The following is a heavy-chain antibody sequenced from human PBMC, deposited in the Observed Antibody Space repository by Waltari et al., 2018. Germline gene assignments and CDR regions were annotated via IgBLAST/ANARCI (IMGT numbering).Heavy chain of an antibody. CDR3: VRHWKRNGYRFDP. V-gene: IGHV4-39*01. CDR2: IYYSGTT. D-gene: IGHD5-12*01. CDR1: GGAISSSSYY. Sequence: QLQLQESGPTLVKPSETLSLTCPVPGGAISSSSYYWGWIRQAPGKGLEWIGSIYYSGTTYYNPTLESRVTISGDTSKNQFSLKLSSVTAADTAVYYCVRHWKRNGYRFDPWGQGTLVTVSS. J-gene: IGHJ5*02.